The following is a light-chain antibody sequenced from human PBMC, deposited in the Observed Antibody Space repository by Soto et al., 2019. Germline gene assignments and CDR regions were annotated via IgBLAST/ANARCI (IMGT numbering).Light chain of an antibody. CDR1: QSVSSGC. V-gene: IGKV3-20*01. CDR2: GAS. CDR3: QQYGGSPRT. Sequence: EIVLTQSPGTLSLSPGERATLSCRASQSVSSGCLAWYQQKPGQAPRLLIYGASSRATGIPDRFSGSGSATDFTLTISRLEPEDVAVYYCQQYGGSPRTFGQGTKVEIK. J-gene: IGKJ1*01.